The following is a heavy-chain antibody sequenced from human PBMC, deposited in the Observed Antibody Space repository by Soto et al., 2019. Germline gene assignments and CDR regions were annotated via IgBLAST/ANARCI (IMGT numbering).Heavy chain of an antibody. J-gene: IGHJ4*02. V-gene: IGHV3-23*01. CDR2: ISGSGGST. Sequence: GGSLRLSCAASGFTFSSYAMSWVRQAPGKGLEWVSAISGSGGSTYYADSVKGRFTISRDNSKNTLYLQMNSLRAEDTAVYYCAKSSVGWDSSGYFDYWGQGTLVTVSS. CDR1: GFTFSSYA. D-gene: IGHD6-19*01. CDR3: AKSSVGWDSSGYFDY.